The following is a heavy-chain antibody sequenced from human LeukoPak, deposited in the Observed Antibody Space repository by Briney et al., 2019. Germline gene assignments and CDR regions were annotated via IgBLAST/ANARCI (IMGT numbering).Heavy chain of an antibody. D-gene: IGHD3-9*01. Sequence: ASVKVSRKASGYMFAVFGITWVRQAPGQGLEWMGSIRVHNGDTNYAQKFQGRLTMTTDTSATTAYMELRSLNSDDTAVYYCARDRYDVGVAFDFWGQGTMVTVSS. J-gene: IGHJ3*01. CDR2: IRVHNGDT. CDR1: GYMFAVFG. CDR3: ARDRYDVGVAFDF. V-gene: IGHV1-18*01.